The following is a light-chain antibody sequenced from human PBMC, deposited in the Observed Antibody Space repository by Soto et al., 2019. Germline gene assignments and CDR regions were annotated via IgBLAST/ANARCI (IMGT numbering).Light chain of an antibody. Sequence: DIQVTQSPSSLSASVEDRVTITCRASQGISTYLVWYQQKPGTVPKLLIFAASTLQSGVPSRFSGSGSGTDFTLTISSLQPEDVATYYCQNYNGAPWTFGQGTKVEIK. CDR3: QNYNGAPWT. CDR2: AAS. V-gene: IGKV1-27*01. J-gene: IGKJ1*01. CDR1: QGISTY.